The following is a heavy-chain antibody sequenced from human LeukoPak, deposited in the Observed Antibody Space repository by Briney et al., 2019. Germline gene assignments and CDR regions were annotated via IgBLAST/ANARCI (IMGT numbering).Heavy chain of an antibody. D-gene: IGHD1-1*01. CDR2: ISYDGSNK. V-gene: IGHV3-30-3*01. CDR3: AREQLGDLFFDY. Sequence: GGSLRLSCAASGFTFSSYAMHWVRQAPGRGLEWVAVISYDGSNKYYADSVKGRFTISRDNSKNTLYLHMNSLRAEDTAVYYCAREQLGDLFFDYWGQGTLITVSS. CDR1: GFTFSSYA. J-gene: IGHJ4*02.